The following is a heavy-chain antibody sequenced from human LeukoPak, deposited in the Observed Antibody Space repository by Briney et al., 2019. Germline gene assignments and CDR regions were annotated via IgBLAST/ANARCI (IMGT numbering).Heavy chain of an antibody. CDR3: AKESGYYTY. CDR1: GFTLSSYA. Sequence: GGSLRLSCAASGFTLSSYAMSWVRQAPGEGLGWVSAISGSVVSTYYADSVKGRFTISRDNSKNTLYLQMNSLRAEDTAVYYCAKESGYYTYWGQGTLVTVSS. D-gene: IGHD3-22*01. J-gene: IGHJ4*02. V-gene: IGHV3-23*01. CDR2: ISGSVVST.